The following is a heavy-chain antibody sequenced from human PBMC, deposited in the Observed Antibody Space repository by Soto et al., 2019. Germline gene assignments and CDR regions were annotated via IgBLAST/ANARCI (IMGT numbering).Heavy chain of an antibody. D-gene: IGHD3-10*01. CDR1: GGSITSSTYY. CDR3: ARGPGTMAKIDY. Sequence: SETLSRTCTVSGGSITSSTYYWAWIRQPPGKGLEWIGSIYYNGGTYYNPSLKSRLTISVDTSKNQFSLKLSSVTAADTAVYYCARGPGTMAKIDYWGQGTLVTVSS. CDR2: IYYNGGT. V-gene: IGHV4-39*07. J-gene: IGHJ4*02.